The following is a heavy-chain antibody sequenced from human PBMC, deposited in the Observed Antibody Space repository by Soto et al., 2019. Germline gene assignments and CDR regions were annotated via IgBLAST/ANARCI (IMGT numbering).Heavy chain of an antibody. V-gene: IGHV3-30*18. Sequence: SGGSLRLSCAASGFTFSSYGMHWVRQAPGNGLEWVAVISYDGSNKYYADSVKGRFTISSDNSKNTLYLQMNSLRADVTSAYYCAKKGGSSSYSYTYGMEVWGQGPTVTVSS. D-gene: IGHD6-6*01. CDR3: AKKGGSSSYSYTYGMEV. J-gene: IGHJ6*02. CDR1: GFTFSSYG. CDR2: ISYDGSNK.